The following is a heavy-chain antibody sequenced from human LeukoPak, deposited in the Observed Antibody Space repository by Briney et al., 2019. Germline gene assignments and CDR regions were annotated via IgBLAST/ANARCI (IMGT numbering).Heavy chain of an antibody. CDR1: GFTFSSYA. Sequence: PGRSLRHSCAASGFTFSSYAMHWVRQAPGKGLEWVAVISYDGSNKYYADSVKGRFTISRDNSKNTLYLQMNSLRAEYTAVYYCARVALRGIAAAPADYWGQGTLVTVSS. CDR2: ISYDGSNK. J-gene: IGHJ4*02. CDR3: ARVALRGIAAAPADY. V-gene: IGHV3-30-3*01. D-gene: IGHD6-13*01.